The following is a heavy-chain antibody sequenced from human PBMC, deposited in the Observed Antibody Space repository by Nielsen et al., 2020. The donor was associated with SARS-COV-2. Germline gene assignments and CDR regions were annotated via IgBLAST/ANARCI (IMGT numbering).Heavy chain of an antibody. D-gene: IGHD6-19*01. CDR3: ASGETGYSSGWTLFDY. J-gene: IGHJ4*02. CDR2: IYYSGST. Sequence: SETLSLTCAVYGGSFSGYYWSWIRQPPGKGLEWIGSIYYSGSTYYNPSLKSRVTISVDTSKNQFSLKLSSVTAADTAVYYCASGETGYSSGWTLFDYWGQGTLVTVSS. CDR1: GGSFSGYY. V-gene: IGHV4-34*01.